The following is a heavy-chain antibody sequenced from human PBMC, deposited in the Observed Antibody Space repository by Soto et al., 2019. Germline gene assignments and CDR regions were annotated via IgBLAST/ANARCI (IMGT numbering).Heavy chain of an antibody. CDR1: GFTFSSYA. Sequence: PGGSLRLSCAASGFTFSSYAMHWVRQASGKGLEWVGRIRSKANSYATAYAASVKGRFTISRDDSKNTAYLQMNSLKTEDTAVYYCTSGGVTKGYYYYGMDVWGQGTTVTVSS. CDR2: IRSKANSYAT. V-gene: IGHV3-73*01. D-gene: IGHD3-16*01. J-gene: IGHJ6*02. CDR3: TSGGVTKGYYYYGMDV.